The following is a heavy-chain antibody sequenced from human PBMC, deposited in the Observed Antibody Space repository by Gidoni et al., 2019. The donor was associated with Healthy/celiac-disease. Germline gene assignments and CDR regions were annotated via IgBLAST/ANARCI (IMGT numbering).Heavy chain of an antibody. Sequence: EVQLVESGGGLVKPGGSLRLSCAASGFTFSNAWMSWVRQAPGKGLEWVGRIKSKTDGGTTDYAAPVKGRLTISRDDSKNTLYLQMNSLKTEDTAVYYCTTGYIVVGALGFDYWGQGTLVTVSS. D-gene: IGHD2-15*01. CDR2: IKSKTDGGTT. J-gene: IGHJ4*02. CDR1: GFTFSNAW. CDR3: TTGYIVVGALGFDY. V-gene: IGHV3-15*01.